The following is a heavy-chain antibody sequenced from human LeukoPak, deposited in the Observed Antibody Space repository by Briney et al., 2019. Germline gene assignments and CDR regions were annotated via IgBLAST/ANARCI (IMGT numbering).Heavy chain of an antibody. CDR3: ARDYCSGGSCYYYGMDV. J-gene: IGHJ6*02. CDR2: ISYDGSNK. V-gene: IGHV3-30-3*01. Sequence: GGSLRLSCAASGFTFSGYAMHWVRQAPGKGLEWVAVISYDGSNKYYADSVKGRFTISRDNSKNTLYLQMNSLRAEDTAVYYCARDYCSGGSCYYYGMDVWGQGTTVTVSS. CDR1: GFTFSGYA. D-gene: IGHD2-15*01.